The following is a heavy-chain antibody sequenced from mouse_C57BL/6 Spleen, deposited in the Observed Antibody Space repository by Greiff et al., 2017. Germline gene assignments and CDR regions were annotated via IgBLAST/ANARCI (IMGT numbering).Heavy chain of an antibody. CDR3: TVYGSSYSYFDY. J-gene: IGHJ2*01. CDR1: GFTFSNYW. D-gene: IGHD1-1*01. CDR2: IRLKSDNYAT. V-gene: IGHV6-3*01. Sequence: EVQGVESGGGLVQPGGSMKLSCVASGFTFSNYWMNWVRQSPEKGLEWVAQIRLKSDNYATHYAESVKGRFTISRDDSKSSVYLQMNNLRAEDTGIYYCTVYGSSYSYFDYWGQGTTLTVSS.